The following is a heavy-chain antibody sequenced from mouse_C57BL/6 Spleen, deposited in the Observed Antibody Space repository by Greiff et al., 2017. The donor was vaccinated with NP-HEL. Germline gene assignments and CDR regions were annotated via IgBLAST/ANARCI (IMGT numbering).Heavy chain of an antibody. CDR1: GYSITSGYY. J-gene: IGHJ4*01. D-gene: IGHD2-4*01. V-gene: IGHV3-6*01. CDR3: ARGIYYDYDGRDYAMDY. CDR2: ISYDGSN. Sequence: DVKLQESGPGLVKPSQSLSLTCSVTGYSITSGYYWNWIRQFPGNKLEWMGYISYDGSNNYNPSLKNRISITRDTSKNQFFLKLNSVTTEDTATYYCARGIYYDYDGRDYAMDYWGQGTSVTVSS.